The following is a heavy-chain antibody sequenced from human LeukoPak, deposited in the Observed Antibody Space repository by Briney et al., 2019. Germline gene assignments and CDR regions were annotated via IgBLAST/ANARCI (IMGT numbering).Heavy chain of an antibody. V-gene: IGHV3-9*01. J-gene: IGHJ4*02. Sequence: GGSLRLSCAASGFTFDDYAMHWVRQAPGKGLEWVSGISWNSGSIGYADSVKGRFTISRDNAKNSLYLQMNSLRAEDTALYYCAKARTNYYDSSGYYDYWGQGTLVTVSS. D-gene: IGHD3-22*01. CDR1: GFTFDDYA. CDR2: ISWNSGSI. CDR3: AKARTNYYDSSGYYDY.